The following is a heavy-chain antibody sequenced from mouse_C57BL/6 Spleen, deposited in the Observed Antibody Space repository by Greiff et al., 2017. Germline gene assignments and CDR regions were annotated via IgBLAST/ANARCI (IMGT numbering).Heavy chain of an antibody. CDR3: AQAYDYDDYWYFDV. D-gene: IGHD2-4*01. V-gene: IGHV8-5*01. CDR1: GFSLSTSNMG. J-gene: IGHJ1*03. Sequence: QVTLNVSGPGILQPSQTLSLTCSFSGFSLSTSNMGIGWIRQPSGKGLEWLAHTWWNDDKYYNPFLKSRPTISKDTSNNQLFLKITSVDTADTATYYCAQAYDYDDYWYFDVWGTGTTVTVSS. CDR2: TWWNDDK.